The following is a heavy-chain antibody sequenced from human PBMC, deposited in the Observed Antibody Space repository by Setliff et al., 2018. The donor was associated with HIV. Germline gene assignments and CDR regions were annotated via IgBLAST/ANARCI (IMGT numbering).Heavy chain of an antibody. CDR1: GDSISSGGHY. CDR3: ARPLTTSFNFWGDAFGI. J-gene: IGHJ3*02. D-gene: IGHD3-3*01. Sequence: SETLSLTCSVSGDSISSGGHYWSWIRQSPGKGLEWIGYIHYSGSTYFNPSLKSRVSISTDTSKNQFSLKLTSVTAADTAVYYRARPLTTSFNFWGDAFGIWGQGTMVTVSS. V-gene: IGHV4-30-4*08. CDR2: IHYSGST.